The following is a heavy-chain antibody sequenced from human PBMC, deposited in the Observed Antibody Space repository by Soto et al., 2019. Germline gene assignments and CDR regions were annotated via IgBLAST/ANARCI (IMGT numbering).Heavy chain of an antibody. V-gene: IGHV4-34*01. J-gene: IGHJ5*02. CDR3: AKGPQAGYYDPGTFYSSVS. CDR1: GGSFHGYY. Sequence: PSETLSLTCAVYGGSFHGYYWSWIRQPPGKGLEWIGEINHSGSANYNPTFKSRVSISVDTSKNQMSLQLSSVSAADTAVYYCAKGPQAGYYDPGTFYSSVSSGQGTLVTVST. CDR2: INHSGSA. D-gene: IGHD3-10*01.